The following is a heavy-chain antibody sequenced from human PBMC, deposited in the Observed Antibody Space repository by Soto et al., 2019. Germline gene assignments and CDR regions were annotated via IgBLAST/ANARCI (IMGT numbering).Heavy chain of an antibody. V-gene: IGHV4-39*01. CDR2: IYYSGST. D-gene: IGHD2-2*01. Sequence: ASETLSLTCTVSGGSISSSSYYWGWIRQPPGKGLEWIGSIYYSGSTYYNPSLKSRVTISVDTSKNQFSLKLSSVTAADTAVYYCARHIVVVPAAIGDWFDPWGQGTLVTVSS. J-gene: IGHJ5*02. CDR3: ARHIVVVPAAIGDWFDP. CDR1: GGSISSSSYY.